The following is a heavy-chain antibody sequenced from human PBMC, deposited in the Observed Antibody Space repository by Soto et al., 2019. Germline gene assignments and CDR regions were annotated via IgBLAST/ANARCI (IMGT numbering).Heavy chain of an antibody. J-gene: IGHJ4*02. Sequence: PSETLSLTCTVSGCSISSGGYYWSWIRKHPGRGLEWIGYIYYSGYTSYNPSLKSRVTISVDTSKNQFSLKLSSVTAADTAVYYCARWGEATTHFDYWGQGTLVTVSS. D-gene: IGHD3-16*01. CDR1: GCSISSGGYY. V-gene: IGHV4-31*03. CDR2: IYYSGYT. CDR3: ARWGEATTHFDY.